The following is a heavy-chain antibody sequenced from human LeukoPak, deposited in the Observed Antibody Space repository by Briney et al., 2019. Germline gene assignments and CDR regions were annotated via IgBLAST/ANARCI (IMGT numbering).Heavy chain of an antibody. CDR1: GFTFSSYW. Sequence: GGSLRLSCAASGFTFSSYWMSWVRQAPGKGLEWVANIKQDGSEKYYVDSVKGRFTISRDNAKNSLYLQMNSLRAEDTAVYYCARVFGGPKLGVWFGELLAGYYYYGMDVWGQGTTVTVSS. V-gene: IGHV3-7*03. D-gene: IGHD3-10*01. CDR3: ARVFGGPKLGVWFGELLAGYYYYGMDV. J-gene: IGHJ6*02. CDR2: IKQDGSEK.